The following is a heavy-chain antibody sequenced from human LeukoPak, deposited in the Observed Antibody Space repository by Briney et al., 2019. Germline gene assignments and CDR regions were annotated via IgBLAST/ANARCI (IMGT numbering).Heavy chain of an antibody. CDR2: ISGSGGST. D-gene: IGHD2-2*01. J-gene: IGHJ4*02. CDR1: GFTFSSYA. V-gene: IGHV3-23*01. CDR3: AKDRGRYCSSTSCYVDY. Sequence: GGSLRLSCAASGFTFSSYAMSWVRQAPGKGPEWVSAISGSGGSTYYADSVKGRFTISRDNSKNTLYLQMNSLRAEDTAVYYCAKDRGRYCSSTSCYVDYWGQGTLVTVSS.